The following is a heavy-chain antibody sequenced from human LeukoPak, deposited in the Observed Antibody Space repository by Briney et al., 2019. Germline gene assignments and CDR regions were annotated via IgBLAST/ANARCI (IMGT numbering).Heavy chain of an antibody. CDR1: GGSMNSYY. V-gene: IGHV4-59*08. CDR2: IFYSGST. CDR3: ARHGSGSSGSFRYYDY. D-gene: IGHD6-19*01. J-gene: IGHJ4*02. Sequence: SETLPLTCTVSGGSMNSYYWSWIRQPPGKGLEWIGYIFYSGSTNYNPSLKSRVTISVDTSKNQFSLRLSSVTAADTAVYYCARHGSGSSGSFRYYDYWGQGTLVTVSS.